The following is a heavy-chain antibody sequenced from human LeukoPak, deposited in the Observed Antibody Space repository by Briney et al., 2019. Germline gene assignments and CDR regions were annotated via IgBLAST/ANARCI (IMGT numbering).Heavy chain of an antibody. V-gene: IGHV3-21*01. Sequence: GGSLRLSCAASGFTFSSYSMNWVRQAPGKGLEWVSSISSSSSYIYYADSVKGRFTISRDNAKNSLYLQMNSLRAEDTAVYYCARGIGIAVNFDYWGQGTLVTVSS. CDR2: ISSSSSYI. J-gene: IGHJ4*02. CDR3: ARGIGIAVNFDY. D-gene: IGHD6-19*01. CDR1: GFTFSSYS.